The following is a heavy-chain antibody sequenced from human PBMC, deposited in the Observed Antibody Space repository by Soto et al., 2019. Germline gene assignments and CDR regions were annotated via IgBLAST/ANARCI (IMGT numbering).Heavy chain of an antibody. CDR2: ISYDGNYK. V-gene: IGHV3-30-3*01. J-gene: IGHJ2*01. CDR1: GITFVTYA. CDR3: ARAPDYGSGSSRRYWYLDL. Sequence: QVQLVESGGGVVQPGRSLRLSCAASGITFVTYAMHWVRRAPGKGLEWVAVISYDGNYKYYADSVQGRFTISRDNSKNTLYRQMNSLRAEDTAVYYCARAPDYGSGSSRRYWYLDLWGRGTLVTVSS. D-gene: IGHD3-10*01.